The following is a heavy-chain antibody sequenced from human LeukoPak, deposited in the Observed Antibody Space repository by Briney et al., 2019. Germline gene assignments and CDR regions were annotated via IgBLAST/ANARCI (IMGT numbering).Heavy chain of an antibody. J-gene: IGHJ4*02. V-gene: IGHV3-30*03. CDR1: GFTFSSFG. Sequence: GGSLRLSCAASGFTFSSFGMHWVRQAPGKGLEWVAAISYAGSNEYYAESVKGRFTISRDNSKNTLYLQVNSLRAEDTAVYYCARDRGSYYVDYWGQGTLVTVSS. D-gene: IGHD1-26*01. CDR3: ARDRGSYYVDY. CDR2: ISYAGSNE.